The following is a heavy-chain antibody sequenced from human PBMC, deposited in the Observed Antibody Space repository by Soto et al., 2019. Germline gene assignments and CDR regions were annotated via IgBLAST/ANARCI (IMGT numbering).Heavy chain of an antibody. J-gene: IGHJ4*02. V-gene: IGHV1-46*01. CDR1: GYTFTSYY. Sequence: GASVKVSCKASGYTFTSYYMHWVRQAPGQGLEWMGIINPSGGSTSYAQKFQGRFTISRDNAKNSLYLQMNSLRAEDTAVYYCAREIQYYDILTGCFDYWGQGTLVTVSS. D-gene: IGHD3-9*01. CDR3: AREIQYYDILTGCFDY. CDR2: INPSGGST.